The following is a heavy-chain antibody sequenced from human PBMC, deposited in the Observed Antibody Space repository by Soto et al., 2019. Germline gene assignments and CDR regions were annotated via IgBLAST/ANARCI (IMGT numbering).Heavy chain of an antibody. CDR2: LNTDGSNT. Sequence: EVQLVESGGGLVQPGGSLRLSCAASGFTFSNYWMHWVRQAPGKGLVWVSRLNTDGSNTRYADSVKGRFTISRDNAKNTLYLQMNRLRAEDTCVYYCASDKLQWGQGTLVTVS. D-gene: IGHD6-6*01. CDR1: GFTFSNYW. V-gene: IGHV3-74*01. CDR3: ASDKLQ. J-gene: IGHJ4*02.